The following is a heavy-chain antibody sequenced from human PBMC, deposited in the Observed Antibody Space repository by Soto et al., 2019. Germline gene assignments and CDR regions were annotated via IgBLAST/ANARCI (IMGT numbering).Heavy chain of an antibody. Sequence: ASVKVSCKASGGTFSSYAISWVRQAPGQGLEWMGGIIPIFATANYAQKFQGRVTTTADESTSTAYMELSSLRSEDTAVYYCARVTSVVMGHGMDVWGQGTTVTGSS. CDR3: ARVTSVVMGHGMDV. J-gene: IGHJ6*02. CDR1: GGTFSSYA. V-gene: IGHV1-69*13. CDR2: IIPIFATA. D-gene: IGHD2-15*01.